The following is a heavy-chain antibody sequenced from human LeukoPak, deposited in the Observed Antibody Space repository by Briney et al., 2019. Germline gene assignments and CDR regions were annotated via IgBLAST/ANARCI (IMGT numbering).Heavy chain of an antibody. J-gene: IGHJ3*02. V-gene: IGHV4-4*07. D-gene: IGHD3-22*01. Sequence: PSDTLSLTCTVSGGSISSYYWSWIRQPAGKGLEWIGRIYTSGSTNYNPSLKSRVTMSVDTSKNQFSLKLSSVTAADTAVYYCAREPSITMIVVVISGAEDDAFDIWGQGTMVTVSS. CDR3: AREPSITMIVVVISGAEDDAFDI. CDR2: IYTSGST. CDR1: GGSISSYY.